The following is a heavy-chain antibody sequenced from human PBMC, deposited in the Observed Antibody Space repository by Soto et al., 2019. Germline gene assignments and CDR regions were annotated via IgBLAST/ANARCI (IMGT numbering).Heavy chain of an antibody. J-gene: IGHJ4*02. Sequence: SETLSLTCTVSSGSISSYYWSWIRQPPGKGLEWIGYISYTGSTNYNPSLKSRVTISVDTSNNQFSLKLTSVTAADTAVYYCARGPSSYYGSGSYYVDYWGQGTLVTVSS. CDR1: SGSISSYY. V-gene: IGHV4-59*01. D-gene: IGHD3-10*01. CDR3: ARGPSSYYGSGSYYVDY. CDR2: ISYTGST.